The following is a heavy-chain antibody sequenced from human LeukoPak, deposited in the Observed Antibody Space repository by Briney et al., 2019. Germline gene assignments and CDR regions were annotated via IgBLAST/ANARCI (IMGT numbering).Heavy chain of an antibody. CDR1: GDSISSYY. CDR3: ARLAGRSGDYVGDAFDI. CDR2: IYYRGNT. Sequence: SETLSLTCTVSGDSISSYYWSWIRQPPGKGLEWIGYIYYRGNTSYNPSVKSRVTISIDRSRTQFSLKLSSVTAADTAVYYCARLAGRSGDYVGDAFDIWGQGTMVTVSS. D-gene: IGHD4-17*01. V-gene: IGHV4-59*12. J-gene: IGHJ3*02.